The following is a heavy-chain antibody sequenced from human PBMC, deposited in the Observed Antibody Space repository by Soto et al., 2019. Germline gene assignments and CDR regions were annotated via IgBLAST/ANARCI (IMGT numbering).Heavy chain of an antibody. Sequence: PGGSLRLSCAASGFPVSSNYMSWVLQAPGKGLEWVSVIYSGGSTYYADSVKGRFTISRDNSKNTLYLQMNSLRAEDTAVYYCARGNSGYDIYHGMEVWGQGTTVTVSS. J-gene: IGHJ6*02. CDR2: IYSGGST. CDR3: ARGNSGYDIYHGMEV. V-gene: IGHV3-53*01. D-gene: IGHD5-12*01. CDR1: GFPVSSNY.